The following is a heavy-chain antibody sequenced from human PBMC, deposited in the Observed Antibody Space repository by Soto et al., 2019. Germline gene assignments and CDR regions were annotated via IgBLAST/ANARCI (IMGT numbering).Heavy chain of an antibody. Sequence: ASVKVSCKASGYTFTCYYMHWVRQAPGQGLEWMGWINPNSGGTNYAQKFQGRVTMTRDTSISTAYMELSRLRSDDTAVYYCARDLACGGDCYKYYYYGMDVWGQGTTVTVSS. CDR2: INPNSGGT. D-gene: IGHD2-21*02. CDR1: GYTFTCYY. V-gene: IGHV1-2*02. J-gene: IGHJ6*02. CDR3: ARDLACGGDCYKYYYYGMDV.